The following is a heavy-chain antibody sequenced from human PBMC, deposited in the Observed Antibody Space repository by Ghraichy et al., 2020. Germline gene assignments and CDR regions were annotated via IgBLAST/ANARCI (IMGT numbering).Heavy chain of an antibody. V-gene: IGHV4-59*01. CDR1: GGSISSYY. Sequence: SQTLSLTCTVSGGSISSYYWNWIRQPPGSGLEWIGYIYYNGNTNYNPSLKSRVTISKDTSNNQFSLRLSSVTAADTAVYYCARGLNSGHYYYYYYMDGWGKGTTVTVSS. CDR2: IYYNGNT. CDR3: ARGLNSGHYYYYYYMDG. J-gene: IGHJ6*03. D-gene: IGHD1-26*01.